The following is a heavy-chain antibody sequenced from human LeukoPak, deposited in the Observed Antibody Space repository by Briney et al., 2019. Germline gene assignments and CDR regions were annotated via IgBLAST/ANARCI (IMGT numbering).Heavy chain of an antibody. J-gene: IGHJ4*02. CDR2: ISGSGGST. CDR3: AKDIGFLEWLCFDY. Sequence: PGGSLRLSCAASGFTFSSYAMSWVRQAPGKGLEWVSAISGSGGSTYYADSVKGRFTISRDNSRNTLYLQMNSLRVEDTAVYYCAKDIGFLEWLCFDYWGQGTLVTVSS. D-gene: IGHD3-3*01. CDR1: GFTFSSYA. V-gene: IGHV3-23*01.